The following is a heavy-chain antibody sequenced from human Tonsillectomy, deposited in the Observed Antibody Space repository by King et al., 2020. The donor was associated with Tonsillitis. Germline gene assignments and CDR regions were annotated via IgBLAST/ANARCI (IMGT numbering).Heavy chain of an antibody. Sequence: VQLVESGGGVVQPGRSLRLSCAASGFTFSDYAMHWVRPAPGKGLEWVAVISYDGSNNYYADSVKGRFTISRDNSKNTLFLQMNSLRAEDTAVYYCARDSADYSYYYYMDVWGKGTTVTVSS. CDR1: GFTFSDYA. CDR2: ISYDGSNN. D-gene: IGHD3-10*01. V-gene: IGHV3-30*17. J-gene: IGHJ6*03. CDR3: ARDSADYSYYYYMDV.